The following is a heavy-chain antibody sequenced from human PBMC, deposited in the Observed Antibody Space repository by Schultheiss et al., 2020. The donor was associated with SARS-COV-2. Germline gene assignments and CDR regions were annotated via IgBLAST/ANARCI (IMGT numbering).Heavy chain of an antibody. CDR3: ARDMDYFDY. D-gene: IGHD3-10*01. CDR2: IYHSGST. Sequence: SETLSLTCAVYGGSFSGYYWSWIRQHPGKGLEWIGYIYHSGSTNYNPSLKSRVTISVDTSKNQFSLKLSSVTAADTAVYYCARDMDYFDYWGQGTLVTVSS. V-gene: IGHV4-34*01. CDR1: GGSFSGYY. J-gene: IGHJ4*02.